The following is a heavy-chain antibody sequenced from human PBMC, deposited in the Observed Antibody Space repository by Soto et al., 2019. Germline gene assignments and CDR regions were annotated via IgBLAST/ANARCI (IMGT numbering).Heavy chain of an antibody. CDR3: AKAGTDYYYYMDV. V-gene: IGHV3-9*01. J-gene: IGHJ6*03. CDR1: GFTFDDYA. D-gene: IGHD6-13*01. CDR2: ISWNSGSI. Sequence: EVQLVESGGGLVQPGRSLRLSCAASGFTFDDYAMHWVRQAPGKGLEWVSGISWNSGSIGYADSVKGRFTISRDNAQNSLYLQMNSLRAEDTALYYCAKAGTDYYYYMDVCGKGTTVTVSS.